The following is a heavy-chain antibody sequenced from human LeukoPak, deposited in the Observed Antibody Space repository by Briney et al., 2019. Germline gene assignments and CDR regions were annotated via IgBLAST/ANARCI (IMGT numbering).Heavy chain of an antibody. CDR3: ARGLAVAGSWVAAFDI. J-gene: IGHJ3*02. CDR2: IYYSGST. Sequence: SETLSLTCTVSGGSISSSSYYWGWIRQPPGKGLEWIGSIYYSGSTYYNPSLKSRVTISVDTSKNQFSLKLSSVTAADTAVYYCARGLAVAGSWVAAFDIWGQGTMVTVSS. V-gene: IGHV4-39*07. CDR1: GGSISSSSYY. D-gene: IGHD6-19*01.